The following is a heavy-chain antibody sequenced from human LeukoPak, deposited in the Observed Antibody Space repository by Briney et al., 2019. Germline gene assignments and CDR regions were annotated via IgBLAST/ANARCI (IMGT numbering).Heavy chain of an antibody. J-gene: IGHJ4*02. CDR3: AKDGVGYYGSGSYHY. V-gene: IGHV3-74*01. D-gene: IGHD3-10*01. CDR2: INSDGTTT. Sequence: GGSLRLSCAASGFSFATNWMHWVRQVPGKGLMWVARINSDGTTTNYADPVKGRFTISRDNSKNTLYLQMNSLRAEDTALYYCAKDGVGYYGSGSYHYWGQGTLVTVSS. CDR1: GFSFATNW.